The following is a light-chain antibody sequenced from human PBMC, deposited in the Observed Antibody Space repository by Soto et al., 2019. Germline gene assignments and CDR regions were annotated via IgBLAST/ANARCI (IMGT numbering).Light chain of an antibody. V-gene: IGKV3-20*01. CDR3: QLYGGSPKT. Sequence: EIVMTQFPATLSVSPGERATFSCRASQVFGSSLAWYQQKPGQAPRLLIYDASTRAPGIPERFSGSRSGTDFTLTISRLEPEDFAVYYCQLYGGSPKTFGQGTKVDIK. CDR2: DAS. J-gene: IGKJ1*01. CDR1: QVFGSS.